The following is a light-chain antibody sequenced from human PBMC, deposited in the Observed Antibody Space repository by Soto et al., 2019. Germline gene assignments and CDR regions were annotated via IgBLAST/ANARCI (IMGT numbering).Light chain of an antibody. J-gene: IGLJ2*01. CDR1: SSDVGGYDF. CDR2: GVN. CDR3: SSYTTTNTHVI. V-gene: IGLV2-14*01. Sequence: QSVLTQPASVSGSPGQSITISCSGSSSDVGGYDFVSWYQHHPGKAPKLLIFGVNNRPSGVSDRFSGSKSGNTASLTIFGLQAEDEADYYCSSYTTTNTHVIFGGGTQLTVL.